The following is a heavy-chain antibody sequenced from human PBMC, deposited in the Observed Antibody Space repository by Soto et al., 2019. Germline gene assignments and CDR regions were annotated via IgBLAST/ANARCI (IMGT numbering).Heavy chain of an antibody. CDR2: IDGVGAGT. Sequence: EVQLVQSGGGSVQPGGSLRLSCAASGFTFTNYWMHWVRQVPGKGLVWVSRIDGVGAGTSYSDSVRGRFTISRENAENMLYLQLNSLRGEDTAVYYCTTVFEYWGPGTLVTVSS. CDR3: TTVFEY. CDR1: GFTFTNYW. J-gene: IGHJ4*02. V-gene: IGHV3-74*01.